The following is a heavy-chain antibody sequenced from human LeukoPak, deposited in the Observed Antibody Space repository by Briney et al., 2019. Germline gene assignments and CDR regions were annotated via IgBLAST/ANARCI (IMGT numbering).Heavy chain of an antibody. CDR1: GGSFSGYY. Sequence: PSETPSLTCAVYGGSFSGYYWSWIRQPPGKGLEWIGEINHSGSTNYNPSLKSRVTISVDTSKNQFSLKLSSVTAADTAVYYCARALHPGPFDYWGQGTLVTVSS. J-gene: IGHJ4*02. V-gene: IGHV4-34*01. CDR2: INHSGST. CDR3: ARALHPGPFDY.